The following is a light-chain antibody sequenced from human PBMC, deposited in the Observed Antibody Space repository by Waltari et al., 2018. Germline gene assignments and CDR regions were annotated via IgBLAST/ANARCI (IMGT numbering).Light chain of an antibody. CDR2: WAS. CDR3: QQCYTYPYT. V-gene: IGKV4-1*01. J-gene: IGKJ2*01. Sequence: DIVMTPSPDSLAVPLREKATIDCKSSQSVLSSSNNKNDLGWYQQKPGQPPKLLITWASTRESGVPDRFSGSGSGTDFTLTISRLQAEDVAVYYCQQCYTYPYTFGQGTKLEIK. CDR1: QSVLSSSNNKND.